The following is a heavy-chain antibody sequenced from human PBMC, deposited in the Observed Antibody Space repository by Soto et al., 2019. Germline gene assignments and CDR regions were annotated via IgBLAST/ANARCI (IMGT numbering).Heavy chain of an antibody. CDR3: ARQGSNEYYYYGMDV. Sequence: QVQLVQSGAEVKKPGSSVKVSCKASGGTFSSYAINWVRQAPGQGLEWMGGIIRIFGTPDYAQRFQGRVKITADESTSTAHMERSSLRSEDTAVYYCARQGSNEYYYYGMDVWGQGTTVTVSS. CDR1: GGTFSSYA. J-gene: IGHJ6*02. D-gene: IGHD3-10*01. CDR2: IIRIFGTP. V-gene: IGHV1-69*12.